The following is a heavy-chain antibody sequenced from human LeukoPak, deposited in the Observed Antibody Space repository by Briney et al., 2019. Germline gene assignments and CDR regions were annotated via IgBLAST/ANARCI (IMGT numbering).Heavy chain of an antibody. CDR2: INHSGST. CDR3: ARGLIVHTAMVPTAVSPFDY. D-gene: IGHD5-18*01. V-gene: IGHV4-34*01. Sequence: SETLSLTCAVYGGSFNGYYWSWIRQPPGKGLEWIGEINHSGSTNYNPSLKSRVTISVDTSKNQFSLKLSSVTAADTAVYYCARGLIVHTAMVPTAVSPFDYWGQGTLVTVSS. CDR1: GGSFNGYY. J-gene: IGHJ4*02.